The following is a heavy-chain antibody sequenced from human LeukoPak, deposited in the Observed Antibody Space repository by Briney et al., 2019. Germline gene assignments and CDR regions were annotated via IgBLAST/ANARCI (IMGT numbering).Heavy chain of an antibody. V-gene: IGHV3-48*03. D-gene: IGHD2-2*01. Sequence: GGSLRLSCAASGFTFSSYEMNWDRQAPGKGLEWVSYISSSGSTIYYADSVKGRFTISRDNAKNSLYMQMNSLRAEDTAVYYCATLSRDMYCSSTICPNLWGQGTLVTVSS. J-gene: IGHJ4*02. CDR3: ATLSRDMYCSSTICPNL. CDR1: GFTFSSYE. CDR2: ISSSGSTI.